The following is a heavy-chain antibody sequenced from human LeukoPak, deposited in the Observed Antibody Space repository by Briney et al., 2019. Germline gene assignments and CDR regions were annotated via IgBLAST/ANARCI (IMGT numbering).Heavy chain of an antibody. J-gene: IGHJ3*02. D-gene: IGHD3-22*01. CDR2: IKQGGSEK. V-gene: IGHV3-7*01. CDR3: AREGPSHSSAAFDI. CDR1: GFTFSTYW. Sequence: GGSLRLSCAASGFTFSTYWMSWVRQAPGKGLEWVANIKQGGSEKYYVDSVKGRFTISRDNAKNSLYLQMNSLRAEDTAVYYCAREGPSHSSAAFDIWGQGTMVTVSS.